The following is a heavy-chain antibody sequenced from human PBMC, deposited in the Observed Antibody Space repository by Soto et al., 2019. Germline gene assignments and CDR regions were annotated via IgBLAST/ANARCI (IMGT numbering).Heavy chain of an antibody. CDR3: AKVGVWGNLSYWPDF. J-gene: IGHJ4*02. Sequence: PGGSLRLSCAASGFTFSNYWMTWVRQVPGKGLEWVANIKQDGSEKYYVDSVKGRFTISRDNAKNSLYLQMNSLRAEDTAVYHCAKVGVWGNLSYWPDFWGQGPLVTVSS. D-gene: IGHD3-16*01. CDR1: GFTFSNYW. V-gene: IGHV3-7*01. CDR2: IKQDGSEK.